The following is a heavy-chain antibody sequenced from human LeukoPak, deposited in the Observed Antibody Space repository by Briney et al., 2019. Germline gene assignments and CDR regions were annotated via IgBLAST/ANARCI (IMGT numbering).Heavy chain of an antibody. V-gene: IGHV1-18*01. Sequence: RASVKVSCKASGYTSTSYGISWVRQAPGQGLEWMGWISAYNGNTNYAQKLQGRVTMTTDTSTSTAYMELRSLRSDDTAVYYCARDQYYDFWSGYSNWFDPWGQGTLVTVSS. CDR3: ARDQYYDFWSGYSNWFDP. J-gene: IGHJ5*02. CDR1: GYTSTSYG. D-gene: IGHD3-3*01. CDR2: ISAYNGNT.